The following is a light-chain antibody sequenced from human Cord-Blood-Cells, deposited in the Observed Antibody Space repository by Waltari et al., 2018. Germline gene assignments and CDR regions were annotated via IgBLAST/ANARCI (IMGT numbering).Light chain of an antibody. Sequence: QSALTQPASVSGSPGQSITISCTGTSSDVGCYTLVPGYQQHPGKAPKLMIYEGSKRPSGVSNRFSGSKSGNTDSLTISGLQAEDEADYYCCSYAGSSNVVFGGGTKLTVL. V-gene: IGLV2-23*01. J-gene: IGLJ2*01. CDR2: EGS. CDR1: SSDVGCYTL. CDR3: CSYAGSSNVV.